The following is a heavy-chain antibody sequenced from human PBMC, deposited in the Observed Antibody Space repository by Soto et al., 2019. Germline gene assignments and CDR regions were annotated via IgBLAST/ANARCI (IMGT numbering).Heavy chain of an antibody. J-gene: IGHJ6*02. CDR2: IIPIFGTA. CDR1: GGTFSSYA. CDR3: ARGGVVVPASYYYYGMDV. Sequence: QVQLVQSGAEVKKPGSSVKVSCKASGGTFSSYAISWVRQAPGQGLEWMGGIIPIFGTANYAQKFQGRGTITADKSTSTAYMERSSLRSEDTAVYYWARGGVVVPASYYYYGMDVWGQGTTVTVSS. D-gene: IGHD2-2*01. V-gene: IGHV1-69*06.